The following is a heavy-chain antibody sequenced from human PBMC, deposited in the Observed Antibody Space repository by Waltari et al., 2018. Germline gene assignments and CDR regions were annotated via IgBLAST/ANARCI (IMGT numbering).Heavy chain of an antibody. CDR2: ISYSGTT. D-gene: IGHD3-9*01. V-gene: IGHV4-39*01. CDR3: ARGGVNYNNWFDP. Sequence: QLRLQESGPGLVKPSETLSVTCIVSGGSLSVASSYWGWLRQSPEKGLEWIGHISYSGTTFYNPSLMSRVTLSVDTLKNQFSLEMTSLTAADTAVYYCARGGVNYNNWFDPWGQGTPVTVSS. CDR1: GGSLSVASSY. J-gene: IGHJ5*02.